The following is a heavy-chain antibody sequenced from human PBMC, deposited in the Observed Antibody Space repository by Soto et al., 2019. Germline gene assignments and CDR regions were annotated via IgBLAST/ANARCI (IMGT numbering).Heavy chain of an antibody. V-gene: IGHV1-69*02. J-gene: IGHJ6*02. Sequence: QVQLVQSGAEVKKPGSSVKVSCKASGGTFSSYTISWVRQAPGQGLEWMGRISPILGIANYAQKFQGRVTITADKSTSTAYMELSRLRSEDTAVYYCARVDCSSTSCYLDGMDVWGQGTTVTVSS. CDR2: ISPILGIA. D-gene: IGHD2-2*01. CDR1: GGTFSSYT. CDR3: ARVDCSSTSCYLDGMDV.